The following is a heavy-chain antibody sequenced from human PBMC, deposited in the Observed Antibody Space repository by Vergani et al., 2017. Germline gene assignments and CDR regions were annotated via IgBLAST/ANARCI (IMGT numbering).Heavy chain of an antibody. J-gene: IGHJ6*02. CDR3: ATTPPSGWYRDYYYYGMDV. Sequence: QVQLVQSGAEVKKPGASVKVSCKASGYTFTSYYMHWVRQAPGQGLEWMGIINPSGGSTSYAQKFQGRVTMTRDTSTITVYMGLSSLRSEDTAVYYCATTPPSGWYRDYYYYGMDVWGQGTTVTVSS. D-gene: IGHD6-19*01. CDR2: INPSGGST. CDR1: GYTFTSYY. V-gene: IGHV1-46*01.